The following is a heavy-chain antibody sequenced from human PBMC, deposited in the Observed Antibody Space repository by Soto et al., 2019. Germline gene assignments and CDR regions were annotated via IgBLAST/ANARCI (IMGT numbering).Heavy chain of an antibody. D-gene: IGHD3-22*01. Sequence: SETLSLTCTVSGGSISSGGYYWSWIRQHPGKGLEWIGYIYYSGSTYYNPSLKSRVTISVDTSKNQFSLKLSSVTAADTAVYYCARQGGDSSGYYYDYWGQGTLVTVSS. CDR3: ARQGGDSSGYYYDY. V-gene: IGHV4-31*03. J-gene: IGHJ4*02. CDR2: IYYSGST. CDR1: GGSISSGGYY.